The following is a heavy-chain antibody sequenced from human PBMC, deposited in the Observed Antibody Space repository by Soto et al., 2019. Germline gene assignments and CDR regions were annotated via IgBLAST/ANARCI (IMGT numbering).Heavy chain of an antibody. CDR2: IYYSGST. CDR3: ARSGSRYGDYEDY. V-gene: IGHV4-59*01. J-gene: IGHJ4*02. D-gene: IGHD4-17*01. Sequence: SETLSLTYTFSGFSISSYYWSWIRQPPGKGLEWIGYIYYSGSTNYNPSLKSRVTISVDTSKNQFSLKLSSVTAADTAVYYCARSGSRYGDYEDYWGQGTLVTVSS. CDR1: GFSISSYY.